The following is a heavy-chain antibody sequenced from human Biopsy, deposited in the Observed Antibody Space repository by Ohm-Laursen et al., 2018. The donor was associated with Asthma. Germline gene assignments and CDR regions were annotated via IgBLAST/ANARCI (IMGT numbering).Heavy chain of an antibody. D-gene: IGHD1-7*01. CDR3: AKELFPGGELRRGPDS. CDR1: GLTFRNYG. Sequence: SLRLSCTASGLTFRNYGMHWVRQAPGKGLEWVALISYDGSNEDYADSVKGRFTISRDNSKNTLFLEMNSLRPEDTAVYYCAKELFPGGELRRGPDSWGQGTLVTVSS. J-gene: IGHJ4*02. V-gene: IGHV3-30*18. CDR2: ISYDGSNE.